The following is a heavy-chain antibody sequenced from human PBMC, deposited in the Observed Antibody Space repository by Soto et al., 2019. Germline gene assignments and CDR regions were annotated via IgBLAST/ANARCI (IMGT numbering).Heavy chain of an antibody. Sequence: QVQLVESGGGVVQPGRSLRLSCAASGFSFSTYGMHWVRQAPGKGLEWVAVISYDGIRIHYADSVKGRVTISRDNSKNTLYLKMNSLRAEDTAVYYCAKGPGDYWGQGTLVTVSS. CDR2: ISYDGIRI. CDR3: AKGPGDY. J-gene: IGHJ4*02. D-gene: IGHD3-10*01. CDR1: GFSFSTYG. V-gene: IGHV3-30*18.